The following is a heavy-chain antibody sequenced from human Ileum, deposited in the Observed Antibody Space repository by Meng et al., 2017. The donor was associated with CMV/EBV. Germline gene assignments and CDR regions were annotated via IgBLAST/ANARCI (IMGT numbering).Heavy chain of an antibody. CDR2: IFYRGYT. V-gene: IGHV4-39*07. CDR3: ARDNVSTSTNRLDS. CDR1: GRPIDSCYSY. J-gene: IGHJ5*01. Sequence: SGRPIDSCYSYWDCLRQSPGKGLEWIGSIFYRGYTNYNPSLKSRVVISVDTSKNQFFLNLDSVTAADTAIYYCARDNVSTSTNRLDSWGQGTLVTVSS. D-gene: IGHD1-14*01.